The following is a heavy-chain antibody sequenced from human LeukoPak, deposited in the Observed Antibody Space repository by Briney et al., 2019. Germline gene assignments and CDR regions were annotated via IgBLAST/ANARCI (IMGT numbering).Heavy chain of an antibody. CDR1: GGSISSSSAY. D-gene: IGHD5-18*01. CDR3: VSPRGFSYGCFDY. V-gene: IGHV4-39*01. Sequence: PSETLSLTCTVSGGSISSSSAYWGWLRQPPGKGLEWIGSIYYSKNTYYNPSLKSRVTISADTSKNQFSLTLGSVSATDTAVYYCVSPRGFSYGCFDYWGQGTLVTVSS. CDR2: IYYSKNT. J-gene: IGHJ4*02.